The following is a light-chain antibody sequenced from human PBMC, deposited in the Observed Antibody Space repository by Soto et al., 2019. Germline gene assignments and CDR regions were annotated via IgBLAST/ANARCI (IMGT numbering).Light chain of an antibody. CDR2: RHN. V-gene: IGLV1-47*01. CDR3: AAWDDSLTGPV. CDR1: SSNVEAND. Sequence: QSVLTQPPSASGTPGQRVTISCSGSSSNVEANDVLWYQQLPGMAPKLLIYRHNQRPSGVPDRVSAFKSGASAFLTIRGLRSEDEADYYCAAWDDSLTGPVFGGSTQLTVL. J-gene: IGLJ7*01.